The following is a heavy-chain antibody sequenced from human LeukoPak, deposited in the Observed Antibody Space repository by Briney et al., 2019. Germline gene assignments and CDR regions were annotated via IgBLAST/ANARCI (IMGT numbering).Heavy chain of an antibody. CDR3: AREGSGWYYFDY. D-gene: IGHD6-19*01. J-gene: IGHJ4*02. CDR2: INSDGSST. CDR1: GFTFSSYW. Sequence: GGSLRLSCAASGFTFSSYWMHSVRQAPGKGLVWVSRINSDGSSTSYADSVKGRFTISRDNAKNTLYLQMNSLRAEDTAVYYCAREGSGWYYFDYWGQGTLVTVSS. V-gene: IGHV3-74*01.